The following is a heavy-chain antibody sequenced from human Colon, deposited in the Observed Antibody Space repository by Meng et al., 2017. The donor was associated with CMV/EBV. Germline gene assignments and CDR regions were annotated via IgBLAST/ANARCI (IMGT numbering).Heavy chain of an antibody. CDR3: ARDVMLPAPFFDP. CDR2: IHYSGNT. Sequence: SETLSLTCTVSGDSINDYYWSWIRQSPGKGLEWIGYIHYSGNTNYNPSLKSRVTMSIETSKNQFSLTLFSVTAADTAVYYCARDVMLPAPFFDPWGQGTLVTVSS. CDR1: GDSINDYY. V-gene: IGHV4-59*01. D-gene: IGHD2-2*01. J-gene: IGHJ5*02.